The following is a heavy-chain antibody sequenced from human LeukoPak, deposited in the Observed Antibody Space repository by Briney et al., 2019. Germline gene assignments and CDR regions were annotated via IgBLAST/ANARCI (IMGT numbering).Heavy chain of an antibody. CDR3: VIPNTYYYGSGSYQDPIFDY. CDR2: IYYSGST. CDR1: GGSISSYY. V-gene: IGHV4-59*08. Sequence: SETLSLTCTVSGGSISSYYWSWIRQPPGKGLEWIGYIYYSGSTNYNPSLKSRVTISVDTSKNQFSLKLSSVTAADTAVYYCVIPNTYYYGSGSYQDPIFDYWGQGTLVTVSS. D-gene: IGHD3-10*01. J-gene: IGHJ4*02.